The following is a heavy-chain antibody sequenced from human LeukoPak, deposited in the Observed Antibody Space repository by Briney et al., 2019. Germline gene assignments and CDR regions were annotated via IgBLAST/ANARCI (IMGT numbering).Heavy chain of an antibody. J-gene: IGHJ5*02. CDR1: GGSISTYY. V-gene: IGHV4-59*01. CDR2: IYNSGST. CDR3: ARDPRYSSSWYWFDP. D-gene: IGHD6-13*01. Sequence: PSETLSLTCTVSGGSISTYYWSWIRQPPGKGLEWIGHIYNSGSTNYSPSLKSRVTISVDTSKNQFSLKLSSVTAADTAVYYCARDPRYSSSWYWFDPWGQGTLVTVSS.